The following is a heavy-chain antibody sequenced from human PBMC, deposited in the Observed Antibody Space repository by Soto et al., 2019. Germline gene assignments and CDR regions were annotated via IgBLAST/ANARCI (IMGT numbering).Heavy chain of an antibody. Sequence: ASVTVSCTVSGYTLTELFMHWVRQAPGKGLEWMGGFDPEDGETIYAQKFQGRVTMTEDTSTDTAYMELSSLRSEDTAVYYCATVVTNTVTTQGYFDLWCRGTLVTVSS. CDR1: GYTLTELF. CDR3: ATVVTNTVTTQGYFDL. CDR2: FDPEDGET. J-gene: IGHJ2*01. D-gene: IGHD4-17*01. V-gene: IGHV1-24*01.